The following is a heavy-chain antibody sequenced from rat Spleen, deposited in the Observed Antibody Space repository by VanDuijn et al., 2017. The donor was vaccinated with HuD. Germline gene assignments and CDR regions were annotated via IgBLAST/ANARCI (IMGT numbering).Heavy chain of an antibody. CDR1: GYSITSSYR. J-gene: IGHJ2*01. D-gene: IGHD1-10*01. CDR3: ARYTATISFDY. CDR2: INSAGST. V-gene: IGHV3-3*01. Sequence: EVQLQESGPGLVKPSQSLSLTCSVTGYSITSSYRWNWIRKFPGNKLEWMGYINSAGSTNYNPSLKGRISITRDTSKNQFFLHLNSVTTEDTATYFCARYTATISFDYWGQGVMVTVSS.